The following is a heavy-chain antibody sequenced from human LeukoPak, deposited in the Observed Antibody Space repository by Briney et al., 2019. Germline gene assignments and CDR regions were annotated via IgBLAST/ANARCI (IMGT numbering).Heavy chain of an antibody. CDR1: GYTFTGHY. V-gene: IGHV1-2*02. CDR3: ARVGVPAAMTWVEFDY. CDR2: INPNSGGT. J-gene: IGHJ4*02. Sequence: ASVKVSCKASGYTFTGHYTHWVRQAPGQGLEWMGWINPNSGGTNYAQKFQGRVTMTRDTSINIVYMELSGLRSDDTAVYYCARVGVPAAMTWVEFDYWGQGTLVTVSS. D-gene: IGHD2-2*01.